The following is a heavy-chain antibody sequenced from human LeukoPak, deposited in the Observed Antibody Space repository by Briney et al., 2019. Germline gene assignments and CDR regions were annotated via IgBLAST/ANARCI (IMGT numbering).Heavy chain of an antibody. CDR2: IYYSGTT. V-gene: IGHV4-59*12. CDR1: GGSISNYY. CDR3: ARPRSGYYDRGAFDI. J-gene: IGHJ3*02. D-gene: IGHD3-22*01. Sequence: SETLSLTCTVSGGSISNYYWSWIRQPPGKGLEWIGYIYYSGTTNYNPSLKSRVSISVDTSKNQFSLKLSSLTAADTAVYYCARPRSGYYDRGAFDIWRQGTMVTVSS.